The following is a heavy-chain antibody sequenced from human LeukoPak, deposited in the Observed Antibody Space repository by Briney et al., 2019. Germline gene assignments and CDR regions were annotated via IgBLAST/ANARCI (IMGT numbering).Heavy chain of an antibody. J-gene: IGHJ4*02. CDR3: ARRYCSGGSCYSDY. V-gene: IGHV3-21*01. CDR1: GFTFSSYS. Sequence: GGSLGLSCAASGFTFSSYSMNWVRQAPGKGLEWVSSISSSSSYIYYADSVKGRFTISRDNAKNSLYLQMNSLRAEDTAVYYCARRYCSGGSCYSDYWGQGTLVTVSS. CDR2: ISSSSSYI. D-gene: IGHD2-15*01.